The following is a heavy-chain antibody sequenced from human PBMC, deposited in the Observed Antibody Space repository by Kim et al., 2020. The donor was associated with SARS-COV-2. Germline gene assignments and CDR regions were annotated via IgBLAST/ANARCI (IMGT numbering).Heavy chain of an antibody. CDR2: AP. D-gene: IGHD3-10*01. CDR3: ARHRSALDY. J-gene: IGHJ4*02. Sequence: APSYSTSFQGQVTISADKSISTAYLQGSSLKASDNAMYYCARHRSALDYWGQGTLVTVSS. V-gene: IGHV5-51*01.